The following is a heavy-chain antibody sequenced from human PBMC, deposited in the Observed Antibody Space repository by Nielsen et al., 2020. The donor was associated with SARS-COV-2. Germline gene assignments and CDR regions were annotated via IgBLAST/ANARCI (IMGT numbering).Heavy chain of an antibody. V-gene: IGHV3-13*01. CDR2: IGTAGDT. Sequence: GESLNISCAASGFTFSSYDMHWVRQATGKGLEWVSAIGTAGDTYYPGSVKGRFTIPRENAKNSLYLQMNSLRAGDTAVYYCARVNYDSSGYYYWFDYWGQGTLVTVSS. J-gene: IGHJ4*02. D-gene: IGHD3-22*01. CDR1: GFTFSSYD. CDR3: ARVNYDSSGYYYWFDY.